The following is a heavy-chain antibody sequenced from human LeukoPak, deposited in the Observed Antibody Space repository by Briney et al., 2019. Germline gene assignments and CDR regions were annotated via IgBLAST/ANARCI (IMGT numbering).Heavy chain of an antibody. CDR1: GGSISSSSYY. CDR2: IYYSGST. Sequence: SETLSLTCTVSGGSISSSSYYWGWIRQPPGKGLEWIGSIYYSGSTYYNPSLKSRVTISVDTSKNQFSLNLSSLTAADTAVYYCARQPLNCTSTSCYAFDIWGQGTMVTVSS. CDR3: ARQPLNCTSTSCYAFDI. V-gene: IGHV4-39*01. D-gene: IGHD2-2*01. J-gene: IGHJ3*02.